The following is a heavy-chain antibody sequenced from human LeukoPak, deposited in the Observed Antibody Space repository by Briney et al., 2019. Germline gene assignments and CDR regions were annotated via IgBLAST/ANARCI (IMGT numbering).Heavy chain of an antibody. Sequence: SETLSLTCTVSGGSISGGGYYWSWIRQHPGEGLEWIGYIYYSGSTYYNPSLKSRVTISVDTSKNQFSLKLSSVTAADTAVYYCARAIVGSYGSGNTWGQGTLVTVSS. D-gene: IGHD3-10*01. CDR3: ARAIVGSYGSGNT. V-gene: IGHV4-31*03. CDR2: IYYSGST. J-gene: IGHJ4*02. CDR1: GGSISGGGYY.